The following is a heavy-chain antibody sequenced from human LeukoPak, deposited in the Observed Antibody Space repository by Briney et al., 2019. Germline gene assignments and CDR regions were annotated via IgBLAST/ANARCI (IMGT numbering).Heavy chain of an antibody. CDR2: TYYRSKWYN. V-gene: IGHV6-1*01. CDR3: ARVKYGSYGNFDY. J-gene: IGHJ4*02. D-gene: IGHD5-18*01. CDR1: GDSVSSNRAA. Sequence: SQTLSLTCPISGDSVSSNRAAWHWLRHSPSRGLEWLGRTYYRSKWYNDYAVSVKSRITINPDTSKNQFSLQLNSVTPEDTAVYYCARVKYGSYGNFDYWGQGTLVTVSS.